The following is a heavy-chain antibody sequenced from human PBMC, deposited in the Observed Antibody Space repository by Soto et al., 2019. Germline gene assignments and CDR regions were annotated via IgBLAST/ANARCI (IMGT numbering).Heavy chain of an antibody. J-gene: IGHJ4*02. CDR2: IKQDGSEK. Sequence: PGGSLRLSCAASGFTFSSYWMSWVRQAPGKGLEWVANIKQDGSEKYYVDSVKGRFTISRDNSKNTLYLEMNSLRVEDTAVYYCARDGTGWTGGGHWGQGTLVTVSS. D-gene: IGHD6-19*01. CDR3: ARDGTGWTGGGH. CDR1: GFTFSSYW. V-gene: IGHV3-7*03.